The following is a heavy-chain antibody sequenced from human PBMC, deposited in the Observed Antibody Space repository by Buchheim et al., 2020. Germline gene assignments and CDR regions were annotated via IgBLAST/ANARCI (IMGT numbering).Heavy chain of an antibody. Sequence: QLQLQESGPGLVKPSETLSLTCTVSGGSISSSSYYWGWIRQPPGKGLEWIGSIYYSGSTYYNPSLKSRVTISVDTSKNQFSLKLSSVTAADTAVYYCAEGTYYYDSSGYYSVSSGEYFQHWGQGTL. CDR1: GGSISSSSYY. J-gene: IGHJ1*01. CDR2: IYYSGST. V-gene: IGHV4-39*01. D-gene: IGHD3-22*01. CDR3: AEGTYYYDSSGYYSVSSGEYFQH.